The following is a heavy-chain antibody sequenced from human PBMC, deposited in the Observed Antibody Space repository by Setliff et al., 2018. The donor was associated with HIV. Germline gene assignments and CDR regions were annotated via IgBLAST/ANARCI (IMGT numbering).Heavy chain of an antibody. CDR3: AAVPWGHSSLIIDH. D-gene: IGHD3-16*01. CDR1: GLIFSSYE. J-gene: IGHJ4*02. CDR2: IGGHGSII. V-gene: IGHV3-48*03. Sequence: PGGSLRLSCAASGLIFSSYEMNWVRQAPGKGLEWISFIGGHGSIIHYADSVKGRFTISRDNAKNSVYLQMHSLRVEDTAVYYCAAVPWGHSSLIIDHWGQGT.